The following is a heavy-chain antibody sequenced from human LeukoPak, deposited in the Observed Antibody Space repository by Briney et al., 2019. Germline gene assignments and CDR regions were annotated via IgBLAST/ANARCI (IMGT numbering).Heavy chain of an antibody. V-gene: IGHV4-38-2*02. J-gene: IGHJ4*02. D-gene: IGHD2-15*01. CDR2: DYQSGNP. CDR3: AKLRFRDSYFDF. Sequence: SETLSLTCTVSNYSVSSNVHWCCIRQSPGRGLGWIGSDYQSGNPYYNQSLKSRVLLSFDPSKKELSLQINSVTATDTALYFCAKLRFRDSYFDFSGQGAQVTVSP. CDR1: NYSVSSNVH.